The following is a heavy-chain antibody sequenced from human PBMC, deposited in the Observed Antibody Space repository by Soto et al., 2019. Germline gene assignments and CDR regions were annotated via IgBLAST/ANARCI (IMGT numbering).Heavy chain of an antibody. CDR3: AKVMRGDLYYYDSSGLDAFDI. J-gene: IGHJ3*02. CDR2: ISGSGGST. Sequence: PGGSLRLSCAASGFTFSSYAMSWVRQAPGKGLEWVSAISGSGGSTYYADSVKGWFTISRDNSKNTLYLQMNSLRAEDTAVYYCAKVMRGDLYYYDSSGLDAFDIWGQGTMVTVSS. CDR1: GFTFSSYA. D-gene: IGHD3-22*01. V-gene: IGHV3-23*01.